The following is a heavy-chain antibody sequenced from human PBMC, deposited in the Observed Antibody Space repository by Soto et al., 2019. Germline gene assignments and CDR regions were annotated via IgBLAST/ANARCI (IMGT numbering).Heavy chain of an antibody. CDR1: GFTFSGYA. CDR2: ISYDGTNK. Sequence: GGSLRLSCAASGFTFSGYAMHWVRQAPGKGLEWVSVISYDGTNKYYADSVKGRFAISRDNSKNTLYLQMNSLRAEDTAVYYCAKSPYSGSTDYFDYWGQGTLVTVSS. D-gene: IGHD1-26*01. CDR3: AKSPYSGSTDYFDY. J-gene: IGHJ4*02. V-gene: IGHV3-30*18.